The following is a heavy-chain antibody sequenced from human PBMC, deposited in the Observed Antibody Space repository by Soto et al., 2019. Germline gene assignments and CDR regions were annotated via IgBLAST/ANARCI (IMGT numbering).Heavy chain of an antibody. CDR1: GGTFSSYA. Sequence: QVQLVQSGAEVKKPGSSVKVSCKASGGTFSSYAISWVRQAPGQGLEWMGGIIPIFGTANYAQKFQGRVTITADESTSTAYMELSSLGSEDTAVYYCARGGMGGSYCGGDCLGDWFDPWGQGTLVTVSS. V-gene: IGHV1-69*01. D-gene: IGHD2-21*02. CDR3: ARGGMGGSYCGGDCLGDWFDP. J-gene: IGHJ5*02. CDR2: IIPIFGTA.